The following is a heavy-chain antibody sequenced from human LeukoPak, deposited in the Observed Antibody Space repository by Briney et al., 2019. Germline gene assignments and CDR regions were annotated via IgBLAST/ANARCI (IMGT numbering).Heavy chain of an antibody. CDR2: ISYDGSNK. CDR3: AKDVDHLPSGYGMDV. Sequence: GGSLXLSCAASGFTFSSYGMQWVRQAPGKGLEWVAVISYDGSNKYYADSVKGRFTISRDNSKNTLYLQMNSLRAEDTAVYYCAKDVDHLPSGYGMDVWGQGTTVTVSS. D-gene: IGHD3-3*02. J-gene: IGHJ6*02. V-gene: IGHV3-30*18. CDR1: GFTFSSYG.